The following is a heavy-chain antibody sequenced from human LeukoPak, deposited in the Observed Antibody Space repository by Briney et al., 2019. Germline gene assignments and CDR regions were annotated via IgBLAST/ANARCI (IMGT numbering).Heavy chain of an antibody. CDR2: ISSSSSYI. Sequence: GGSLRLSCAASGFTFSSYSMNWVRQAPGKGLEWVSSISSSSSYIYYADSVKGRFTISRDNAKNSLYLQMNSLRAEDTAVYYCARERYCSSTSCYFDSYYMDVWGKGTTVTVSS. CDR1: GFTFSSYS. J-gene: IGHJ6*03. V-gene: IGHV3-21*01. CDR3: ARERYCSSTSCYFDSYYMDV. D-gene: IGHD2-2*01.